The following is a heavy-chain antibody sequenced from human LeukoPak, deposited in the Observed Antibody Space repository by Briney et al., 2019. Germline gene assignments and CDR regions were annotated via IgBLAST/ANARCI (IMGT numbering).Heavy chain of an antibody. V-gene: IGHV1-46*01. CDR2: INPSGGTT. J-gene: IGHJ6*02. Sequence: ASVKVSCKASGYTFTSYYMHWVRQAPGQGLEWMGIINPSGGTTSYAQKFQGRVTMTRDTSTSTIYMELSSLRSEDTAVYYCATAGITIFGVVIIGDYYYGMDVWGQGTTVTVSS. CDR3: ATAGITIFGVVIIGDYYYGMDV. CDR1: GYTFTSYY. D-gene: IGHD3-3*01.